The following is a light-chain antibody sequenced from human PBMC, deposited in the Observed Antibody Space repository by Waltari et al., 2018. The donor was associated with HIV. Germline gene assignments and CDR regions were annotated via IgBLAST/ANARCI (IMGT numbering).Light chain of an antibody. CDR1: ALPKQN. CDR3: QSADSSGTYV. V-gene: IGLV3-25*03. J-gene: IGLJ1*01. CDR2: KDS. Sequence: SYELTQPPSVSVSPGQTARITCSGDALPKQNAYWYQQKPGQAPVLVIYKDSERPSGIPERFAGASSGTTVTLTISGVQAEDEADYYCQSADSSGTYVLGTGTKVTVL.